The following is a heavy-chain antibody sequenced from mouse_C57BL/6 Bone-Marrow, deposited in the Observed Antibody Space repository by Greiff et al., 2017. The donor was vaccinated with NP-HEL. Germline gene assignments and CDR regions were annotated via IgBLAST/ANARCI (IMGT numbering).Heavy chain of an antibody. D-gene: IGHD2-1*01. CDR1: GYTFTDYW. J-gene: IGHJ1*03. V-gene: IGHV1-9*01. Sequence: QVQLQQSGAEPMKPGASVKLSCKATGYTFTDYWIEWVKQRPGHGLEWIGEILPGSGSTNYNEKFKGKATFTADTSSNPAYMQLSSLTTEDSAIYYCARSGAYGNYGWYFDVWGTGTTVTVSS. CDR2: ILPGSGST. CDR3: ARSGAYGNYGWYFDV.